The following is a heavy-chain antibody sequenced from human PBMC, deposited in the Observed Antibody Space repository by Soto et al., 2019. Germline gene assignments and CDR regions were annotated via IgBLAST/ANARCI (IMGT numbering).Heavy chain of an antibody. CDR1: GGTFSSYA. CDR2: IIPIFGTA. Sequence: ASVKVSCKASGGTFSSYAISWVRQAPGQGLEWMGGIIPIFGTANYAQKFQGRVTITADESTSTAYMELSSLRSEDTAVYYCARSATVRYYYYYMDVWGKGTTVTVSS. CDR3: ARSATVRYYYYYMDV. D-gene: IGHD4-4*01. V-gene: IGHV1-69*13. J-gene: IGHJ6*03.